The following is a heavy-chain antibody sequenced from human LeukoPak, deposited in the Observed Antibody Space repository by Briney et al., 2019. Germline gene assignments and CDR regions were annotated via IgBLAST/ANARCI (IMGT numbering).Heavy chain of an antibody. Sequence: PGGSVRLSCAASGFTFSSYWMHWVRQAPGKGLEWVSAISGSGGSTYYADSVKGRFTISRDNSKNTLYLQMNSLRAEDTAVYYCAKGTVTPDWYFDLWGRGTLVTVSS. J-gene: IGHJ2*01. CDR1: GFTFSSYW. CDR3: AKGTVTPDWYFDL. CDR2: ISGSGGST. V-gene: IGHV3-23*01. D-gene: IGHD4-17*01.